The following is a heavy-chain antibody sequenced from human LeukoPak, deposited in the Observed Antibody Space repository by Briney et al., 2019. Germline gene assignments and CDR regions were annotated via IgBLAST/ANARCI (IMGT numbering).Heavy chain of an antibody. D-gene: IGHD5-24*01. Sequence: GGSLRLSCAASGFTFSSYAMHWVRQAPGKGLEWVAVISYDGSNKYYADSVKGRFTISRDNSKNTLYLQMNSLRAEDTAVYYCARDLRLATSRGRNFDYRGQGTLVTVSS. CDR2: ISYDGSNK. V-gene: IGHV3-30*04. CDR3: ARDLRLATSRGRNFDY. CDR1: GFTFSSYA. J-gene: IGHJ4*02.